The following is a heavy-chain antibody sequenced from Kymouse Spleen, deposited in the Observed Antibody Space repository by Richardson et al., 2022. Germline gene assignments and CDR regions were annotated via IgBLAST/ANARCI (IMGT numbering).Heavy chain of an antibody. D-gene: IGHD6-19*01. J-gene: IGHJ5*02. CDR3: ARDRPRIAVAGTRWFDP. CDR2: ISSSSSYI. V-gene: IGHV3-21*03. CDR1: GFTFSSYS. Sequence: EVQLVESGGGLVKPGGSLRLSCAASGFTFSSYSMNWVRQAPGKGLEWVSSISSSSSYIYYADSVKGRFTISRDNAKNSLYLQMNSLRAEDTAVYYCARDRPRIAVAGTRWFDPWGQGTLVTVSS.